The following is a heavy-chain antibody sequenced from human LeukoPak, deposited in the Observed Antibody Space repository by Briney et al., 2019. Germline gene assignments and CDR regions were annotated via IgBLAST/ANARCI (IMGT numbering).Heavy chain of an antibody. D-gene: IGHD3-9*01. J-gene: IGHJ4*02. CDR1: GFTFSSYG. CDR2: ISYDGSNK. V-gene: IGHV3-30*18. CDR3: AKDRSVLRYFQHFDY. Sequence: GGSLRLSCAASGFTFSSYGMHWVRQAPGKGLEWVAVISYDGSNKYYADSVKGRFTISRDNSKNTLYLQMNSLRAEDTAVYYCAKDRSVLRYFQHFDYWGQGTLVTVSS.